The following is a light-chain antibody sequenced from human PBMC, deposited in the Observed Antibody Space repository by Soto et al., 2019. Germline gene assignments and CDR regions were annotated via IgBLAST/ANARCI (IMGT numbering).Light chain of an antibody. J-gene: IGLJ1*01. V-gene: IGLV2-8*01. CDR3: SSYAGSDNLYV. CDR2: EVN. CDR1: SSDVGGYHY. Sequence: HSALTQPPSASGSPGQSVTISCTGSSSDVGGYHYVSWYQQHPGKAPKRIIYEVNERPSGVPDRFSGSKSGNTASLTVSGLQADDEGDYYCSSYAGSDNLYVFGTGTKLTV.